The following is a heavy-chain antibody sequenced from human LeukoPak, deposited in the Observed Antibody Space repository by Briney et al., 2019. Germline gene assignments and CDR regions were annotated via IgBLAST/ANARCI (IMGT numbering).Heavy chain of an antibody. CDR2: ISAYNGNT. D-gene: IGHD6-13*01. Sequence: ASVKVSCKASGYTFTSYGISWVRQAPGQGLEWMGWISAYNGNTNYAQKLQGRVTMTTDTSTSTAHMELRSLRSDDTAVYYCARDREMEQQLVRIDYWGQGTLVTVSS. J-gene: IGHJ4*02. CDR3: ARDREMEQQLVRIDY. CDR1: GYTFTSYG. V-gene: IGHV1-18*01.